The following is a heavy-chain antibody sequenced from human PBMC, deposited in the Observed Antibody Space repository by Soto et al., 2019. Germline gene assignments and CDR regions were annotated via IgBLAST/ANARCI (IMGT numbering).Heavy chain of an antibody. V-gene: IGHV1-8*01. J-gene: IGHJ5*02. Sequence: QVQLVQSGAEVKKPGASVKVSCKASGYTFISYDINWVRQATGQGLEWMGWMNPNSGNTGYEQKFQGRVTMTRNTSISTAYMEMSSLRFEDTAVYYCARGGRKKSWFDPWGQGTLVTVSS. CDR2: MNPNSGNT. CDR1: GYTFISYD. CDR3: ARGGRKKSWFDP.